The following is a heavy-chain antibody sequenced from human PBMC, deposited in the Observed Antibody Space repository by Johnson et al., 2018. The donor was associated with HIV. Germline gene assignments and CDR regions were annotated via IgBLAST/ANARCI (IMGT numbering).Heavy chain of an antibody. D-gene: IGHD1-26*01. CDR1: GFTVNGNY. Sequence: VQLVESGGGLVQPGGSLRLSCAASGFTVNGNYMSWVRQAPGKGLEWVSVIYSGDTTYYAASVEGRFTISRENAKNYLYLQMNSLRAEDTAFYYCPRSRGGSSEDAFDIWGQGTMVTV. V-gene: IGHV3-66*01. J-gene: IGHJ3*02. CDR2: IYSGDTT. CDR3: PRSRGGSSEDAFDI.